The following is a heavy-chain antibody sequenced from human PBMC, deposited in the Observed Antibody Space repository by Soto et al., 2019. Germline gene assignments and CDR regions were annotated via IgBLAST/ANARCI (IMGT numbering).Heavy chain of an antibody. CDR2: VGGSDSDK. J-gene: IGHJ3*02. Sequence: EVQLLESGGGVVQPGGSLRLSCAASGFPFSAYAMSWVRQAPGKGLQWVSGVGGSDSDKHYADSVRGRFTVSRDNSKNTLYLQMNSLRDDDTAEYYFAKDDTALNGVWDPFDMWGQGTEVTVSS. CDR3: AKDDTALNGVWDPFDM. D-gene: IGHD2-8*01. CDR1: GFPFSAYA. V-gene: IGHV3-23*01.